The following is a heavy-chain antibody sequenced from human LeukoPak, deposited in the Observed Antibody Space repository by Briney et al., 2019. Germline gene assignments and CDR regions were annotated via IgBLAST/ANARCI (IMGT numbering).Heavy chain of an antibody. Sequence: GGSLRLSCAASGFPFSSHVLSWVRQAPGKGLEWVSGISWNSGSIGYADSVKGRFTISRDNAKNSLYLQMNSLRAEDTALYYCAKDLQGHYYDSSGYYGWGQGTLVTVSS. V-gene: IGHV3-9*01. D-gene: IGHD3-22*01. CDR1: GFPFSSHV. J-gene: IGHJ4*02. CDR2: ISWNSGSI. CDR3: AKDLQGHYYDSSGYYG.